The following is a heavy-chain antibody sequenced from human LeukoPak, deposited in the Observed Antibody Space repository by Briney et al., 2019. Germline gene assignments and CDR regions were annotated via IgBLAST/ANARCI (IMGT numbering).Heavy chain of an antibody. CDR1: GGSISNSNW. J-gene: IGHJ5*02. D-gene: IGHD3-3*01. V-gene: IGHV4-4*02. CDR3: AIRGIRGITIFGIPDQYWFDP. Sequence: SETLSLTCAVSGGSISNSNWWSWVRQPPGKGLEWIGEIYHSGSTNYNPSLKSRVTISVDKSKNQFSLKLSSVTAADTAVYYCAIRGIRGITIFGIPDQYWFDPWGQGTLVTASS. CDR2: IYHSGST.